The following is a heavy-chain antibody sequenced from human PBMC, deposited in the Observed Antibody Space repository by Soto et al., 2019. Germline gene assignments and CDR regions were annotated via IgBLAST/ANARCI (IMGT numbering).Heavy chain of an antibody. J-gene: IGHJ6*03. D-gene: IGHD2-21*02. CDR2: IYHSGST. CDR3: TRREGDPPNYYYYYMDV. CDR1: SGSISSSNW. Sequence: SETLSLTCAVSSGSISSSNWWSWVRQPPGKGLEWIGEIYHSGSTNYNPSLKSRVTISVDKSKNQFSLKLSSVTAADTAVYYCTRREGDPPNYYYYYMDVWGKGTTVTVSS. V-gene: IGHV4-4*02.